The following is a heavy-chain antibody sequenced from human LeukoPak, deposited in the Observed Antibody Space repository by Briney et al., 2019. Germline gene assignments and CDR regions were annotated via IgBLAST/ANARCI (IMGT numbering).Heavy chain of an antibody. V-gene: IGHV2-5*01. Sequence: SGPTLVKPTQTLTLTCTFSGFSLRTSGVGVGWIRQPPGKALEWLALIYWNGDKRYSPSLKNRLTITKDTSKNQVVLTMTNMDPVDTATYYCAHSASLGYCSSTSCLQPFDYWGQGTLVTVSS. CDR3: AHSASLGYCSSTSCLQPFDY. J-gene: IGHJ4*02. CDR1: GFSLRTSGVG. CDR2: IYWNGDK. D-gene: IGHD2-2*01.